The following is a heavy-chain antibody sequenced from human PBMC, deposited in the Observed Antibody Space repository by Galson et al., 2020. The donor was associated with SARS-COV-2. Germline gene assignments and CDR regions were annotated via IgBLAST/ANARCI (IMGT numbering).Heavy chain of an antibody. Sequence: SETLSLTCTVSGGSMTSSNYYWGWIRQPPGKGLEWIGSMHFSGTTYENPSLKSRVTISMDTSKNQFSLKLGSVTAADAGIFYCAGWKVTVASHAFDIWGQGTMVAGSS. CDR1: GGSMTSSNYY. J-gene: IGHJ3*02. CDR3: AGWKVTVASHAFDI. V-gene: IGHV4-39*01. CDR2: MHFSGTT. D-gene: IGHD1-1*01.